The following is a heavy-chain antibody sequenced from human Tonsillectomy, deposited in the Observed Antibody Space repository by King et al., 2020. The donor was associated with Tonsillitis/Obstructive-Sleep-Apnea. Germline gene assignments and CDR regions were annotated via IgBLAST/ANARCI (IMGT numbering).Heavy chain of an antibody. CDR3: ARSSTEGAYPFYYMDV. Sequence: QLVQSGDEVKKPGASVKVSCKASGYSFTVYIVNWVRQAPGQGLEWMGWISGYNGNRDYAQKFQDRVTMTTEPSTRTAYMEVRSLRSDDTAMYFCARSSTEGAYPFYYMDVWGEGTTVTVSS. D-gene: IGHD1-26*01. V-gene: IGHV1-18*04. CDR1: GYSFTVYI. J-gene: IGHJ6*03. CDR2: ISGYNGNR.